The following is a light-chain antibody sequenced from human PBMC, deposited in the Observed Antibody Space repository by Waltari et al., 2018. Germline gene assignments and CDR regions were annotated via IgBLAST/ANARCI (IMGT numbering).Light chain of an antibody. CDR1: QTISSY. CDR2: AAA. V-gene: IGKV1-39*01. Sequence: DIQMTQSPASLSASVGDRVTITCRASQTISSYLNWYQQKKGKAPKLLNYAAANLQSGVPSRFSGSRSGTDFTLTITSLQPEDFATYYCQQTFSTPLTFGGGTRVEI. CDR3: QQTFSTPLT. J-gene: IGKJ4*01.